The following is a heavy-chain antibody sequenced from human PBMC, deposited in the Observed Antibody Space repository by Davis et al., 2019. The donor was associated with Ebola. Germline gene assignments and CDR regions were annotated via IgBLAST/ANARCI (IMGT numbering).Heavy chain of an antibody. Sequence: HSQTLSLTCAISGDSVSGWNWIRQSPSRGLEWLGRTYYNSKWYSDYALSVQGRITINPDPSKNQFSLQLHSVTPEDTAVYYCARGWLRGYLDYWGQGTLVTVSS. CDR3: ARGWLRGYLDY. CDR1: GDSVSG. D-gene: IGHD3-3*01. CDR2: TYYNSKWYS. J-gene: IGHJ4*02. V-gene: IGHV6-1*01.